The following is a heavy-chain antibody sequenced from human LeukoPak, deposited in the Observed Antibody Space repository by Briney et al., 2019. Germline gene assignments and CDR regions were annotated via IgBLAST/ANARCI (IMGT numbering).Heavy chain of an antibody. J-gene: IGHJ4*02. Sequence: PGGSLRLSCAASGFTFSSYAMHWVRQAPGKGLEWVAVISYDGSNKYYADSVKGRFTISRDNSKNTLYLQMNSLRAEDTAVYYCAREFGGVIVIEQSSFFYFDYWGQGTLVTVSS. CDR2: ISYDGSNK. V-gene: IGHV3-30-3*01. D-gene: IGHD3-16*02. CDR1: GFTFSSYA. CDR3: AREFGGVIVIEQSSFFYFDY.